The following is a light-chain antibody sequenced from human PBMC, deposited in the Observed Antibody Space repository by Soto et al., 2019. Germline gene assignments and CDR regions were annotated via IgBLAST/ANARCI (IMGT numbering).Light chain of an antibody. CDR2: STN. V-gene: IGLV1-44*01. J-gene: IGLJ2*01. Sequence: QSALTQPPSASGTPGRRVTLSCSGSSSNIGSNTVNWYQQLPGSAPKLLMYSTNQRPSGVPDRFSGSKSGTSASLAISGLQSEDEADYYCAAWDGSLNVVLFGGGTKVTVL. CDR3: AAWDGSLNVVL. CDR1: SSNIGSNT.